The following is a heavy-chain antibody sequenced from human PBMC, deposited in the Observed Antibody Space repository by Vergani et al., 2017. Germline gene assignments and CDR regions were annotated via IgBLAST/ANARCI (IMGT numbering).Heavy chain of an antibody. Sequence: EVQLVESGGGLVQPGGSLRLSCAASGFTFSSYSMNWVRQAPGKGLEWVSYISSSSSTIYYADSVKGRFTISRDNAKNSLYLQMNSLRDEDTAVYYCARDILGTEILTGRATNWFDPWGQGTLVTVSS. J-gene: IGHJ5*02. D-gene: IGHD3-9*01. V-gene: IGHV3-48*02. CDR2: ISSSSSTI. CDR1: GFTFSSYS. CDR3: ARDILGTEILTGRATNWFDP.